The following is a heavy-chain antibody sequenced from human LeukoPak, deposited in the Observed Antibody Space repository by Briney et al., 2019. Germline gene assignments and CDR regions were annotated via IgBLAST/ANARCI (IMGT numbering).Heavy chain of an antibody. CDR1: GYTFPSYF. CDR3: ARTAARRFDY. CDR2: INPTGGST. V-gene: IGHV1-46*01. D-gene: IGHD6-6*01. Sequence: ASVKVSCKASGYTFPSYFMHWVRQAPGQGLEWMGMINPTGGSTTYAQKFQGRVTMTRDTSTSTVYMELSSLRSDDTAVYYCARTAARRFDYWGQGALVIVSS. J-gene: IGHJ4*02.